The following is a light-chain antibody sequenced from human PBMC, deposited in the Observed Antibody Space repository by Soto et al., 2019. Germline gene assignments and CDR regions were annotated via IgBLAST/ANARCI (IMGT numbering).Light chain of an antibody. V-gene: IGKV3-20*01. Sequence: EIVLTQSPGTLSLSPGERATLSCRASQSVSSSYLAWYQQKPGQAPRLLIYGASSRATGIPDRFSGSGSGTDFTLTISRLEPEDFAVYYCQQYSTSPWTFGQGTKVDI. CDR1: QSVSSSY. CDR3: QQYSTSPWT. J-gene: IGKJ1*01. CDR2: GAS.